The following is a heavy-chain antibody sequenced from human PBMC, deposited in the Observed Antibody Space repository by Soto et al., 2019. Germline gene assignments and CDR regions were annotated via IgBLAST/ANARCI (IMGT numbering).Heavy chain of an antibody. CDR1: GYTFTSYY. CDR2: INPSGGST. CDR3: ATPADHYYYGMDV. Sequence: ASVKVSCKASGYTFTSYYTHWVRQAPGQGLEWMGIINPSGGSTSYAQKFQGRVTMTRDTSTSTVYMELSSLRSEDTAVYYCATPADHYYYGMDVWGQGTTVTVSS. V-gene: IGHV1-46*01. J-gene: IGHJ6*02.